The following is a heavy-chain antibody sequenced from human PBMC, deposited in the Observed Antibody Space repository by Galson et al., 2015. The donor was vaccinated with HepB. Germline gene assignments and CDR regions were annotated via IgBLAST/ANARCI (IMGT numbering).Heavy chain of an antibody. V-gene: IGHV3-21*01. CDR2: ISSSSSYI. Sequence: SLRLSCAASGFTFSSYSMNWVRQAPGKGLEWVSSISSSSSYIYYADSVKGRFTISRDNAKNSLYLQMNSLRAEDTAVYYCARAREQQQTFGLLGYWGQGTLVTVSS. J-gene: IGHJ4*02. CDR1: GFTFSSYS. CDR3: ARAREQQQTFGLLGY. D-gene: IGHD6-13*01.